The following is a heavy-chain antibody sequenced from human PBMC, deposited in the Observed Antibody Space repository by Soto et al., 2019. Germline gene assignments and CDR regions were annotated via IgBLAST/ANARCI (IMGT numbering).Heavy chain of an antibody. CDR3: ARGGSSSWGSREGFDY. Sequence: QVQLVQSGAEVKKPGASVKVSCKASGYTFTGYYMHWVRQAPGQGLEWMGWINPNSGGTNYAQKYQGWVTMTRDTSISTAYMELSRVRSDDTAVYYCARGGSSSWGSREGFDYWGQGTMVTVSS. CDR2: INPNSGGT. CDR1: GYTFTGYY. J-gene: IGHJ4*02. V-gene: IGHV1-2*04. D-gene: IGHD6-13*01.